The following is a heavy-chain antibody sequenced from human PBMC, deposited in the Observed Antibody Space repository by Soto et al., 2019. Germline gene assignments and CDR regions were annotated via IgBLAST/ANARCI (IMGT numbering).Heavy chain of an antibody. V-gene: IGHV3-53*01. CDR2: IYIGGST. CDR3: ARMSQQPLDGMDV. J-gene: IGHJ6*02. D-gene: IGHD6-13*01. CDR1: GFIVSDNY. Sequence: LRLFCAASGFIVSDNYMSWVRQAPGKGLECVSVIYIGGSTDYADSVKGRFTISRDSSKTTLYLQMNSLIAEDTAVYYCARMSQQPLDGMDVWGQGNTVNVSS.